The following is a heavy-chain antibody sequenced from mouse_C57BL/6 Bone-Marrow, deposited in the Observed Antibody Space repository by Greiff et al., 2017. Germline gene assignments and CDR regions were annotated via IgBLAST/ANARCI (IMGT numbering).Heavy chain of an antibody. CDR1: GYAFTNYL. Sequence: QVQLQQSGAELVRPGTSVKVSCKASGYAFTNYLIEWVKQRPGQGLAWIGVINPGSGGTNYNEKFKGKATLTADKSSSTAYMQLSSLTSEDSAVYFCARQLRLLYAMDYWGQGTSVTVSS. V-gene: IGHV1-54*01. CDR3: ARQLRLLYAMDY. CDR2: INPGSGGT. D-gene: IGHD3-2*02. J-gene: IGHJ4*01.